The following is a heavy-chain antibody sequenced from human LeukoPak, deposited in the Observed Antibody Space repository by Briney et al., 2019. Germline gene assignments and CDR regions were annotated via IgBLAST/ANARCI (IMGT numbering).Heavy chain of an antibody. CDR3: ARGRYDFWSGYYGGNWFDP. CDR2: ISYDGSNK. D-gene: IGHD3-3*01. Sequence: GGSLRLSCAASGFTFSSYAMHWVRQAPGKGLEWVAVISYDGSNKYYADSVKGRFTISRDNSKNTLYLQMNSLRAEDTAVYYCARGRYDFWSGYYGGNWFDPWGQGTLVTVSS. CDR1: GFTFSSYA. J-gene: IGHJ5*02. V-gene: IGHV3-30-3*01.